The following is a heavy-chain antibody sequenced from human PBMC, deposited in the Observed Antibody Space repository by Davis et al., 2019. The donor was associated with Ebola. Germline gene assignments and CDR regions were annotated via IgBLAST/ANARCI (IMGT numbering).Heavy chain of an antibody. CDR3: ARHAGAHVDTSMVYYYYGMDV. D-gene: IGHD5-18*01. V-gene: IGHV4-59*08. CDR1: GGSISSYY. Sequence: SETLSLTCTVSGGSISSYYWSWIRQPPGKGLEWIGYIYYSGSTYYNPSLKSRVTISVDTSKNQFSLKLSSVTAADTAVYYCARHAGAHVDTSMVYYYYGMDVWGQGTTVTVSS. CDR2: IYYSGST. J-gene: IGHJ6*02.